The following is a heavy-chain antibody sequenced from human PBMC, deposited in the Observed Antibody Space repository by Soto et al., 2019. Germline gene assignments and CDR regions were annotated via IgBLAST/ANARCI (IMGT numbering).Heavy chain of an antibody. CDR2: ISADNGNT. J-gene: IGHJ5*01. Sequence: QTQLVQSGAEVKNPGASVKVSCKASGYTFPNYGITWVRQAPGQGLEWMGWISADNGNTKYAQKFQGRVTLTRDTFERTAYMELRSLRSDDTGVYYCARDSDVASSHVILGNWRAPWGQGPLVIVAS. D-gene: IGHD2-15*01. V-gene: IGHV1-18*01. CDR1: GYTFPNYG. CDR3: ARDSDVASSHVILGNWRAP.